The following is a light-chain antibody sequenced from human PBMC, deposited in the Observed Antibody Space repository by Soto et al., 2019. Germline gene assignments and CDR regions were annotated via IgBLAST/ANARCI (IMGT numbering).Light chain of an antibody. V-gene: IGKV1-5*03. CDR3: QHYNSYSEA. CDR1: QTISSW. Sequence: DIQINQPPSTLSGSVGDRVTITCRASQTISSWLAWYQQKPGKAPKLLIYKASTLKSGVPSRFSGSGSGTEFTLTISSLQPDDFATYYCQHYNSYSEAFGQGTKVDIK. J-gene: IGKJ1*01. CDR2: KAS.